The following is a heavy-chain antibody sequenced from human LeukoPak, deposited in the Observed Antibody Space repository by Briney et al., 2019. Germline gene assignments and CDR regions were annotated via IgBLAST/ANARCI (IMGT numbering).Heavy chain of an antibody. V-gene: IGHV3-23*01. CDR1: GFSFSSHG. CDR3: AKDDAWLRFGE. J-gene: IGHJ4*02. CDR2: ISPSADIK. D-gene: IGHD3-10*01. Sequence: GGTLRLSCAASGFSFSSHGMNWVRQAPGKGLEWVSGISPSADIKYYADSVKGRFTISRDNSKNMLYLEVISLTADDTAVYYCAKDDAWLRFGEWSQGTLVTVSS.